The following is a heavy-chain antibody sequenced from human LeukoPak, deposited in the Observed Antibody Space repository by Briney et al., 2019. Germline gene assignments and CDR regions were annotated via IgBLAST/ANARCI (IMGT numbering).Heavy chain of an antibody. CDR3: AKGRKGLLWLVVTQILPFDY. CDR2: IYSGGYT. V-gene: IGHV3-53*01. D-gene: IGHD6-19*01. J-gene: IGHJ4*02. CDR1: GFTVSSKY. Sequence: GGSLRLSCAASGFTVSSKYMSWVRQAPGKGLEWVSIIYSGGYTYYADSVKGRFTISRDNSKNTLYLQMNSLRAEDTAVYYCAKGRKGLLWLVVTQILPFDYWGQGTLVTVSS.